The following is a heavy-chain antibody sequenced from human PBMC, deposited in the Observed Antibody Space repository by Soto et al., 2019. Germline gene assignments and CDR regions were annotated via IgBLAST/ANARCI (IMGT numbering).Heavy chain of an antibody. CDR2: ISGSGGST. CDR3: AKGQITFGGPIWGYYFDY. J-gene: IGHJ4*02. CDR1: GFTFSSYA. V-gene: IGHV3-23*01. D-gene: IGHD3-16*01. Sequence: GGSLRLSCAASGFTFSSYAMSWVRQAPGKGLEWVSAISGSGGSTYYADSVKGRFTISRDNSKNTLYLQMNSLRAEDTAVYYCAKGQITFGGPIWGYYFDYWGQGTRDTVSS.